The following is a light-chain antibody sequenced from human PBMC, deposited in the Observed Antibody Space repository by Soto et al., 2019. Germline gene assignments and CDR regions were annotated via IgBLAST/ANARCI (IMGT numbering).Light chain of an antibody. CDR2: DVS. CDR3: SSYTSSSTRV. J-gene: IGLJ1*01. CDR1: SSDVGGYNY. Sequence: QCALTQPASVSGSPGQSITISWTGTSSDVGGYNYVSWYQQHPGKAPKLMIYDVSNRPSGVSNRFSGSKSGNTASLTISGLQAEDEADYYCSSYTSSSTRVFGTGTKLTVL. V-gene: IGLV2-14*01.